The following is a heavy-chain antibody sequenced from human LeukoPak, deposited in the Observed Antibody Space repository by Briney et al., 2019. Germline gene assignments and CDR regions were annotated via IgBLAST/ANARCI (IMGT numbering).Heavy chain of an antibody. CDR1: GGSISSYY. J-gene: IGHJ5*02. V-gene: IGHV4-4*07. CDR3: ASLSSDSQGFDP. D-gene: IGHD6-19*01. CDR2: IYTSGST. Sequence: SETLSLTCTVSGGSISSYYWSWIRQPAGKGLEWIGRIYTSGSTNYNPSLKSRVTVSVDTSKNQFSLKLSSVTAAYTAVYYCASLSSDSQGFDPWGQGTLVTVSS.